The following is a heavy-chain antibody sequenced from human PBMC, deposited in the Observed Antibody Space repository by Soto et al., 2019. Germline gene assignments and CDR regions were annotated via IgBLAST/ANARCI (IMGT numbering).Heavy chain of an antibody. J-gene: IGHJ6*02. CDR3: TTGFEFVPGGWHFWGVDV. Sequence: KPGGSLRLSCAASGLTLSRAWMTWVRQAPGKGLEWVGRIKSKTDGETTDYAAPVKGRFAISRDDSKNTLYLQMNSLKSEDTAVYYCTTGFEFVPGGWHFWGVDVWGQGTSVTVSS. V-gene: IGHV3-15*05. CDR2: IKSKTDGETT. CDR1: GLTLSRAW. D-gene: IGHD3-10*01.